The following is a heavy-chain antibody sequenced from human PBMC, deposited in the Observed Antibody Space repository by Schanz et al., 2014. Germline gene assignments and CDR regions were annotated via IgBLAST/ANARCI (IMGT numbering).Heavy chain of an antibody. J-gene: IGHJ6*02. V-gene: IGHV3-33*01. D-gene: IGHD3-9*01. Sequence: QVQLLDSGGGVVQPGRSLRLSCAASGFIFSSYGLHWVRQAPGKGLEWVAFIWYDGSNKYYADSVKGRFTISRDSPKNTLYLQMNSLRAEDTALYYCARDSGPYYDKSMDVWGQGTTVAVSS. CDR2: IWYDGSNK. CDR3: ARDSGPYYDKSMDV. CDR1: GFIFSSYG.